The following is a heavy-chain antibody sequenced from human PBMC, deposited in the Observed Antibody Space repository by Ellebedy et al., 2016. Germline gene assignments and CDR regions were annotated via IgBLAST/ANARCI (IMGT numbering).Heavy chain of an antibody. CDR3: ARHPARYCSGGSCYPWAG. CDR2: IYYSGST. V-gene: IGHV4-39*01. J-gene: IGHJ4*02. CDR1: GGSISSSSYY. Sequence: SETLSLTCTVSGGSISSSSYYWGWIRQPPGKGLEWIGSIYYSGSTYYNPSLKSRITISVDTSKNQFSLKPSSVTAADTAVYYCARHPARYCSGGSCYPWAGWGQGTLVTVSS. D-gene: IGHD2-15*01.